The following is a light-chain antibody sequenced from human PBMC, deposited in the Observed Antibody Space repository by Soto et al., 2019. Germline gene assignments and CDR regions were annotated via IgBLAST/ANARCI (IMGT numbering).Light chain of an antibody. V-gene: IGKV1-5*01. Sequence: DIQMTQSPSSVSASVGDRVTITCRASQSINNRLAWYQQMPGKAPNLLIYDASSLESGVPSRFRGSGSETEFTLIISGLQPDDFATYYCQQFIDGWTFGQGTKVDIK. CDR1: QSINNR. CDR2: DAS. CDR3: QQFIDGWT. J-gene: IGKJ1*01.